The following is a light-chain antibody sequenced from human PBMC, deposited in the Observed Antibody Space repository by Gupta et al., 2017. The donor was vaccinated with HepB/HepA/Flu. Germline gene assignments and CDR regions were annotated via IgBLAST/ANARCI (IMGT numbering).Light chain of an antibody. J-gene: IGKJ4*01. V-gene: IGKV2-28*01. CDR3: MQTLQTPLT. Sequence: DIVLTQSPLSLPVTPGEPASSSCRSSQSFLDSNGYNYLDWYLQKPGQSTQLLIYLGSNRASGVSDRFSGSRSGTDFTLKISRVEADDVGVYYCMQTLQTPLTFGGGTKVEIK. CDR2: LGS. CDR1: QSFLDSNGYNY.